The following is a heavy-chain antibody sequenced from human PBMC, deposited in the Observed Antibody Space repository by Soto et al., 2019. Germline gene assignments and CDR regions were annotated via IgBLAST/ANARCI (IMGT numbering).Heavy chain of an antibody. CDR2: IVASNSRT. J-gene: IGHJ4*02. V-gene: IGHV3-23*01. D-gene: IGHD3-3*01. CDR3: AKDRQPDGIWSIDY. Sequence: EVQLLESGGHLVQPGGSLRLSCAASGFTLSTYSMTWVRQAPGKGLEWVSSIVASNSRTDYADSVKGRFTTSRDNSQNMLFLQMNSLRAEDTAVYYCAKDRQPDGIWSIDYWGQGTLVTVSS. CDR1: GFTLSTYS.